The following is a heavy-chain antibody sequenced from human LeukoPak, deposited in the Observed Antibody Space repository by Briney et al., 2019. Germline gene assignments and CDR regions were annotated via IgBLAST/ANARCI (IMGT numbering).Heavy chain of an antibody. CDR3: AKGGIHCRNGACYSY. V-gene: IGHV3-23*01. Sequence: PGGSLRLSCAASGFTFSSSAMTWVRQAPGKGLEWVSAISGSGSSTYYADSVKGRFTVSRDNSKNTVYLQMNSLRAEDTAIYYCAKGGIHCRNGACYSYWGQGTLVTVSS. D-gene: IGHD2-21*02. CDR2: ISGSGSST. J-gene: IGHJ4*02. CDR1: GFTFSSSA.